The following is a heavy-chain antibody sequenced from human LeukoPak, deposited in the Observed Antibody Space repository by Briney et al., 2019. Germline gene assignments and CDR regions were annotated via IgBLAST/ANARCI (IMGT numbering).Heavy chain of an antibody. CDR1: GFTFSSYD. D-gene: IGHD6-19*01. CDR2: IGIAGDT. V-gene: IGHV3-13*01. Sequence: GGSLRLSCAASGFTFSSYDMHWVRQTTGKGLEWVSAIGIAGDTYYPDSVKGRFTISRDNSKNTLYLQMNSLRAGDTAVYYCAKDSPQGWSIDYWGQGTLVTVSS. CDR3: AKDSPQGWSIDY. J-gene: IGHJ4*02.